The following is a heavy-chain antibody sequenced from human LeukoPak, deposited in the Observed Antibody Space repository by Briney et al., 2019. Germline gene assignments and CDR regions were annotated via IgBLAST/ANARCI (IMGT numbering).Heavy chain of an antibody. Sequence: GRSLRLSCAASGFTFSSYGMHWVRQAPGKGLEWVAVIWYDGSNKYYADSVKGRFTISRDNSKNTLYLQMNSLRAEDTAVYYCARGSNGGAPSPYYFVYWGQGTLVTVSS. D-gene: IGHD3-16*01. CDR2: IWYDGSNK. V-gene: IGHV3-33*01. CDR1: GFTFSSYG. CDR3: ARGSNGGAPSPYYFVY. J-gene: IGHJ4*02.